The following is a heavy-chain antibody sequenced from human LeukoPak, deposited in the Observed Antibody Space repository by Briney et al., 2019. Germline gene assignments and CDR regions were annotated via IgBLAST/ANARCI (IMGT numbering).Heavy chain of an antibody. CDR3: ARDNQWLNAFDI. CDR2: SYYIEST. J-gene: IGHJ3*02. D-gene: IGHD3-22*01. CDR1: GGSINHYY. Sequence: SETLSLTCTVSGGSINHYYWSWIRQPPGKGLEWIGYSYYIESTNYNPSLKSRVTISVDTSRNRFSLKLSSVTAADTAMYYCARDNQWLNAFDIWGQGTMVTVSS. V-gene: IGHV4-59*01.